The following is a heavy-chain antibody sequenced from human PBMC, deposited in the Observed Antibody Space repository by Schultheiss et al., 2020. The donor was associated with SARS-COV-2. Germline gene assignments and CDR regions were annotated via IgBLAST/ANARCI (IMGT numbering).Heavy chain of an antibody. Sequence: SETLSLTCSVSGGSIRNSVHNWGWILQRPGKGLGWIGNIYYSGSTYDNPSLKSRVTISVDTSKNQFSLKLSAVTAADTAVYYCARVISVDERFGGFNYGMDVWGQGTTVTVSS. CDR1: GGSIRNSVHN. CDR2: IYYSGST. V-gene: IGHV4-39*07. D-gene: IGHD3-10*01. CDR3: ARVISVDERFGGFNYGMDV. J-gene: IGHJ6*02.